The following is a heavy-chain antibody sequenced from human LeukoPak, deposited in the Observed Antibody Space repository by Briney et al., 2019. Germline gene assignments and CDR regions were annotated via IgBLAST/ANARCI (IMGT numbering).Heavy chain of an antibody. CDR1: GGSFYHYF. Sequence: SEPLSLTCTVSGGSFYHYFWSWIRQPPGKGLGWIGYVYYSGSTDYSPSLKSRRTISAHTSKNQFSLKLNSVTAADTAVYYCASHRRSHGSEYWGQGTLATVSS. D-gene: IGHD3-10*01. CDR2: VYYSGST. CDR3: ASHRRSHGSEY. V-gene: IGHV4-59*01. J-gene: IGHJ4*02.